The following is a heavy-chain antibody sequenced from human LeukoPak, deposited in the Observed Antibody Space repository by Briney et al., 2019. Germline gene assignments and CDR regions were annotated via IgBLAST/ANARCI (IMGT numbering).Heavy chain of an antibody. CDR2: INPSSGGT. D-gene: IGHD2-15*01. CDR3: ARDQPYCSGGSCFNWFDP. V-gene: IGHV1-2*02. J-gene: IGHJ5*02. Sequence: ASVKVSCKASGYTFTGYYMHWVRQAPGQGLEWMGWINPSSGGTNYAQKFQGRVTMTRDTSISTAYMELSRLRSDDTAVYYCARDQPYCSGGSCFNWFDPWGQGTLVTVSS. CDR1: GYTFTGYY.